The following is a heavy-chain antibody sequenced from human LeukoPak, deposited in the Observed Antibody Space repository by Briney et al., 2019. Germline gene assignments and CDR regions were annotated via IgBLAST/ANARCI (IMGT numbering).Heavy chain of an antibody. D-gene: IGHD3-22*01. Sequence: PGGSLRLSCAASGFTFSSYWMSWVRQAPGKGLEWVANIKQDGSEKYYVDSVKGRFTISRDNAKNSLYLQMNSLRAEDTAVYYCARENYYYDSSGYYSTQDFDYWGQGTLVTVSS. CDR3: ARENYYYDSSGYYSTQDFDY. CDR1: GFTFSSYW. CDR2: IKQDGSEK. V-gene: IGHV3-7*01. J-gene: IGHJ4*02.